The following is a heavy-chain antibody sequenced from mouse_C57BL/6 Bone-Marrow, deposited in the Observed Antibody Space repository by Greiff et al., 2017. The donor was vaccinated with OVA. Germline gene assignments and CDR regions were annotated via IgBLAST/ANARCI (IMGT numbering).Heavy chain of an antibody. Sequence: EVQRVESGGGLVQSGRSLRLSCATSGFTFSDFYMEWVRQAPGKGLEWIAASRNKANDYTTEYSASVKGLFIVSRDTSQSILYLQMNALRAEDTAIYYCARDAFSWFAYWGQGTLVTVSA. J-gene: IGHJ3*01. CDR3: ARDAFSWFAY. V-gene: IGHV7-1*01. CDR1: GFTFSDFY. CDR2: SRNKANDYTT.